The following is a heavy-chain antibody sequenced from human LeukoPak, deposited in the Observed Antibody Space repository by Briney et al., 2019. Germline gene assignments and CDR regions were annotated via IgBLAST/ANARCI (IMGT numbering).Heavy chain of an antibody. CDR1: GFTFSSYA. V-gene: IGHV3-66*01. J-gene: IGHJ6*02. CDR2: IRSDTGT. D-gene: IGHD2-15*01. CDR3: ARESNRRLHYYGIDV. Sequence: GGSLRLSCAASGFTFSSYAMHWVRQAPGKGLQWVSMIRSDTGTDYADSVKGRFTISRDSSNNTLFLQMNSLRAEDTAVYYCARESNRRLHYYGIDVWGLGTRSPSP.